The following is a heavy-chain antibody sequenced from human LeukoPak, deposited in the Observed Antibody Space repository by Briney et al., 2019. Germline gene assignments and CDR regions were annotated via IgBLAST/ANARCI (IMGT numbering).Heavy chain of an antibody. D-gene: IGHD3-3*01. CDR1: GGSISSGGYY. CDR3: ARDPGSYDFWSGYSPMAAFDI. Sequence: SETLSLTCTVSGGSISSGGYYWSWIRQHPGKGLEWIGYICYSGSTYYNPSLKSRVTISVDTSKNQFSLKLSSVTAADTAVYYCARDPGSYDFWSGYSPMAAFDIWGQGTMVTVSS. J-gene: IGHJ3*02. CDR2: ICYSGST. V-gene: IGHV4-31*03.